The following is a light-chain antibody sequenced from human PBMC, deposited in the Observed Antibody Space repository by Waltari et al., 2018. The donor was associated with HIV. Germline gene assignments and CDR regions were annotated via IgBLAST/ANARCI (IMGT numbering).Light chain of an antibody. CDR2: EVS. J-gene: IGLJ2*01. V-gene: IGLV2-23*02. CDR1: SSDVGGYNL. Sequence: QSALTQPPSVSGSPGTSIPISCPGTSSDVGGYNLLSWYQQHPVKAPKLMIYEVSKRPSGVSNRFSGSKSGNTASLTISGLQAEDEADYYCCAYAGSTTYVIFGGGTKLTVL. CDR3: CAYAGSTTYVI.